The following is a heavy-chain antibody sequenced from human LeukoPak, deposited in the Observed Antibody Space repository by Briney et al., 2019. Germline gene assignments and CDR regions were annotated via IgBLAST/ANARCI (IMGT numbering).Heavy chain of an antibody. J-gene: IGHJ4*02. Sequence: GASVKVSCKASGGTFSSYAISWVRQAPGQGLEWMGGIIPIFGTANYAQKFQGRVTITADESTSTAYMELSSLRSEDTAVYYCARYDYGDYYFDYWGQGTLVTVSS. CDR1: GGTFSSYA. CDR3: ARYDYGDYYFDY. D-gene: IGHD4-17*01. CDR2: IIPIFGTA. V-gene: IGHV1-69*13.